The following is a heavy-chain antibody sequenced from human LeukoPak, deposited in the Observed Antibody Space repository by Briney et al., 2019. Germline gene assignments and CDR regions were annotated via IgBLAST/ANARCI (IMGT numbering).Heavy chain of an antibody. V-gene: IGHV3-23*01. Sequence: GGSLRLSCAASGFTFSSYVMSWVRQAPGKGLEWVSAIRGGGVGTYYADSVEGRFTISRDNSKNTLYLQMNSLRAEDTAVYYCAKDQSLAFDYWGQGTLVTVSS. CDR3: AKDQSLAFDY. CDR1: GFTFSSYV. CDR2: IRGGGVGT. J-gene: IGHJ4*02.